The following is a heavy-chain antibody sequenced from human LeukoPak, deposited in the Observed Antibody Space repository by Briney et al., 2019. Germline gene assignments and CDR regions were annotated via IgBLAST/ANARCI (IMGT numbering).Heavy chain of an antibody. Sequence: GGSLRLSCVASGFTFTNYTMSWVRQAPGKGLEWVSGVSGTGASTYYADFVKRRFTISRDNSKNTVFLQMNSLRAEDTAVYYCAKGNQRLPYSQDFDYWGQGTPVTVSS. CDR1: GFTFTNYT. CDR3: AKGNQRLPYSQDFDY. CDR2: VSGTGAST. V-gene: IGHV3-23*01. D-gene: IGHD6-25*01. J-gene: IGHJ4*02.